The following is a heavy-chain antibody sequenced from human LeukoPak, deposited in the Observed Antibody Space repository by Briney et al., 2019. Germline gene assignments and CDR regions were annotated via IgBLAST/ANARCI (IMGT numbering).Heavy chain of an antibody. J-gene: IGHJ2*01. V-gene: IGHV4-59*08. CDR3: ARWAEYSSGWYSLGWYFDL. CDR2: IYYSGST. CDR1: GGSISSYY. D-gene: IGHD6-19*01. Sequence: SETLSLTCTVSGGSISSYYWSWIRQPPGKGLEWIGYIYYSGSTNYNPSLKSRVTISVDTSKNQFSLKLSSVTAADTAVYYCARWAEYSSGWYSLGWYFDLWGRGTLVTVSS.